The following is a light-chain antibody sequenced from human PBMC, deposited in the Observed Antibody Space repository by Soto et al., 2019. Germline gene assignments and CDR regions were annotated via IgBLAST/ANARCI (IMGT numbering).Light chain of an antibody. CDR1: QGLSSD. V-gene: IGKV1-9*01. J-gene: IGKJ5*01. CDR3: QQLNSYPIT. Sequence: DIQLTQSPSFLSASVGDRVTITCRASQGLSSDLAWYQQKPGKAPKLLIYAASNLKIGVPSRVSGSGSWTEFTRTISSLQAEDFATYDCQQLNSYPITFGQGTRLEIK. CDR2: AAS.